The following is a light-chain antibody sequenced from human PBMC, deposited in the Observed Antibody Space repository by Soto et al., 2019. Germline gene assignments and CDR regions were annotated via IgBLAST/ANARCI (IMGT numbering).Light chain of an antibody. Sequence: QSVLTQPASVSGSPGQSITISCTGTSSDVGRFNSVSWYQQHPGKAPKLMIYEVGNRPSGVSDRFSGSKSGNTASLTISGLQAEDEADYYCSSYTSSTTVVFGGGTKLTVL. CDR3: SSYTSSTTVV. J-gene: IGLJ2*01. CDR2: EVG. V-gene: IGLV2-14*01. CDR1: SSDVGRFNS.